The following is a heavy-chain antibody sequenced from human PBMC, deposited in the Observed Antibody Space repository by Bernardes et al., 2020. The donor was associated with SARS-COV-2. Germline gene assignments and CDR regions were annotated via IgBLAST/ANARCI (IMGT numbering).Heavy chain of an antibody. D-gene: IGHD3-22*01. CDR2: ISSSSSTI. CDR3: ARDAVYDSSCYYPYYYYYYGMDV. CDR1: GFTFSSYS. J-gene: IGHJ6*02. Sequence: GGSLRLSCAASGFTFSSYSMNWVRQAPGKGLEWVSYISSSSSTIYYADSVKGRFTISRDNAKNSLYLQMNSLRDEDTAVYYCARDAVYDSSCYYPYYYYYYGMDVWGQGTTVTVSS. V-gene: IGHV3-48*02.